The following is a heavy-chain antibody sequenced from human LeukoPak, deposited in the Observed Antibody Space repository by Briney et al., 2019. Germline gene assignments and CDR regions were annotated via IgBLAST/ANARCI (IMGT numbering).Heavy chain of an antibody. V-gene: IGHV3-33*01. D-gene: IGHD5-18*01. CDR2: IWYDGSNK. CDR1: GFTFSSYG. J-gene: IGHJ4*02. Sequence: PGGSLRLSCAASGFTFSSYGMHWVRRAPGKGLEWVAVIWYDGSNKYYADSVKGRFTISRDNSKNTLYLQMNSLRAEDTAVYYCARDRGDTANSARSALDYWGQGTLVTVSS. CDR3: ARDRGDTANSARSALDY.